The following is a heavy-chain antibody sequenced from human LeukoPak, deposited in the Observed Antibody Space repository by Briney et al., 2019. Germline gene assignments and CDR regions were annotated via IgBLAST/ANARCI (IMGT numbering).Heavy chain of an antibody. CDR2: IHYSGST. D-gene: IGHD3-10*01. V-gene: IGHV4-39*01. CDR1: GGSISSSIYY. Sequence: SETLSLTCTVSGGSISSSIYYWGWIRQPPGKGLEWIGSIHYSGSTYYKPTLRSRVTISVDTSKSQFSLKLSSVTAADTSVYYCLRFGSASYYNNFDDWGQGTLVTVSS. CDR3: LRFGSASYYNNFDD. J-gene: IGHJ4*02.